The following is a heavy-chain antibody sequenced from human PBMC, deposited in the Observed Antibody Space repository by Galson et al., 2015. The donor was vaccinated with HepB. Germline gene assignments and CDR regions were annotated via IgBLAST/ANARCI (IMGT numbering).Heavy chain of an antibody. D-gene: IGHD3-10*01. Sequence: SLRLSCAASGFTFSSYAMNWVRQAPGQGLEWVSSISVRAGYTFYADSVKGRFTISRDNSKNTLCLQMNSLRAEDTAVYYCAKEPRGHQDLDYWGQGTLVTVSS. V-gene: IGHV3-23*01. J-gene: IGHJ4*02. CDR1: GFTFSSYA. CDR3: AKEPRGHQDLDY. CDR2: ISVRAGYT.